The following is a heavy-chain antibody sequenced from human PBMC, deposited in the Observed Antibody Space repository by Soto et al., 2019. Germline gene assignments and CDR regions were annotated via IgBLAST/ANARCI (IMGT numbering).Heavy chain of an antibody. Sequence: QLQLQESGPGLVKPSETLSLTCSVSDDSINSDKYYWGWIRQPPGKGLEWIGSIYYRGNAYDNPSLQNRVTISLDKSRSQFSLKLNSVPAADSAVYFCARLEGLATISYYFDFWGQGALVTVSS. V-gene: IGHV4-39*01. CDR1: DDSINSDKYY. CDR2: IYYRGNA. J-gene: IGHJ4*02. CDR3: ARLEGLATISYYFDF. D-gene: IGHD3-9*01.